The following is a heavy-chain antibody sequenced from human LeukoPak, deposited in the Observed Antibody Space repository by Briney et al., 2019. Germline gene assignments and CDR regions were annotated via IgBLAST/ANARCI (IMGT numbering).Heavy chain of an antibody. Sequence: SETLSLTCTVSGDSISSSSYYWGWIRQPPGKGLEWIGSIYYSGSTYYNPSLKSRVTISVDTSKNQFSLKLSSVTAADTAVYYCASRGAYYDSSGYYFAYWGQGTLVTVSS. CDR1: GDSISSSSYY. CDR2: IYYSGST. D-gene: IGHD3-22*01. V-gene: IGHV4-39*01. CDR3: ASRGAYYDSSGYYFAY. J-gene: IGHJ4*02.